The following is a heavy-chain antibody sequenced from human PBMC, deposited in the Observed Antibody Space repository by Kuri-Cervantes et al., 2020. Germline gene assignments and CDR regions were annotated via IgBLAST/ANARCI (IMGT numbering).Heavy chain of an antibody. D-gene: IGHD2-2*01. V-gene: IGHV3-30*05. CDR2: ISYDGSNK. J-gene: IGHJ4*02. CDR3: AREGFREYLLLWGGYYFDY. CDR1: GFTFSSYS. Sequence: GESLKISCAASGFTFSSYSMHWVRQAPGKGLEWVAVISYDGSNKYYADSVKGRFTISRDNSKNTLYLQMNSLRAEGTAVYYCAREGFREYLLLWGGYYFDYWGQGTLVTVSS.